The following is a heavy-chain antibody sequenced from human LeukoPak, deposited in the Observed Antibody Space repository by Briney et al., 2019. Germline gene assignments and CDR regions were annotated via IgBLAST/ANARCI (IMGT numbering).Heavy chain of an antibody. CDR1: GASISSYY. CDR3: ARSSYYYGADALDI. CDR2: IYYSGST. J-gene: IGHJ3*02. D-gene: IGHD3-10*01. V-gene: IGHV4-59*01. Sequence: SETLSLTCTVSGASISSYYWTWLRQPPGKGLEWIGYIYYSGSTNYNPSLKSRVTISVDTSKNQFSLKLSSVTAADTAVYYCARSSYYYGADALDIWGQGTMVTVSS.